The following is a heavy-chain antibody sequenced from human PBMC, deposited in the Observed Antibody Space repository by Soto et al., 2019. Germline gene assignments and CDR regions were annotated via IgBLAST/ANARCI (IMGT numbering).Heavy chain of an antibody. CDR2: ISGSAGNT. CDR1: GFTFSGYA. D-gene: IGHD3-9*01. V-gene: IGHV3-23*01. J-gene: IGHJ5*02. Sequence: PGGSLRLSCEVSGFTFSGYAMSWVRQAPEKGLEWVSGISGSAGNTYYADSVKGRFTIARDKSKNTLHLQMKSLRADDTAIYYCAKGLAVSNNVFDPWGQGTLVTVSS. CDR3: AKGLAVSNNVFDP.